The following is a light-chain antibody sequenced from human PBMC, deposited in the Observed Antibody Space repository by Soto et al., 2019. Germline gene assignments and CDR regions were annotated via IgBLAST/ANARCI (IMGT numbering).Light chain of an antibody. CDR1: QSVANNY. V-gene: IGKV3-20*01. CDR2: SAS. Sequence: EIVLTQSPGTLSLSPGERATLSCRASQSVANNYLAWYQQKPGQAPRLLIYSASNRATGIPDRFSGSGSGTDFTLTISRLEPEDFAVYHCQQYRTSRLTFGGGTKVDIK. CDR3: QQYRTSRLT. J-gene: IGKJ4*01.